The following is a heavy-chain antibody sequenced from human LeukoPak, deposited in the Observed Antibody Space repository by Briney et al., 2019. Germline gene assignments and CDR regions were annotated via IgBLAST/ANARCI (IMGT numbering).Heavy chain of an antibody. V-gene: IGHV1-8*01. D-gene: IGHD3-3*01. CDR3: TRGVGVAGDY. Sequence: GASVKVSCKTSGYTFTSYDINWVRQDTGQGLEWMGWVKPHSGDTAYAQKSQGRVTMTRDSTTSTVYMELSGLRSEDSAVYYCTRGVGVAGDYWGQGTLVTVSS. CDR1: GYTFTSYD. CDR2: VKPHSGDT. J-gene: IGHJ4*02.